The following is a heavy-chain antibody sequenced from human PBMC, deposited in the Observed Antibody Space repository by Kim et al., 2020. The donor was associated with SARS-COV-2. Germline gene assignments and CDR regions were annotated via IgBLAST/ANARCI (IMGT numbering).Heavy chain of an antibody. Sequence: GGSLRLSCAASGFTFSNAWMSWVRQAPGKGLEWVGRIKSKTDGGTTDYAAPVKGRFTISRDDSKNTLYLQMNSLKTEDTAVYYCTTTIAVAGTGFDIWGQGTMVTVSS. J-gene: IGHJ3*02. D-gene: IGHD6-19*01. V-gene: IGHV3-15*01. CDR1: GFTFSNAW. CDR3: TTTIAVAGTGFDI. CDR2: IKSKTDGGTT.